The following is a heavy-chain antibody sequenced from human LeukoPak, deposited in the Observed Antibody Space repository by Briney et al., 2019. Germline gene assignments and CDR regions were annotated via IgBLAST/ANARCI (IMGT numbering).Heavy chain of an antibody. J-gene: IGHJ4*02. V-gene: IGHV3-21*01. CDR2: ISSSSSYI. CDR3: ARDFAGYLDY. Sequence: GGSLKLSCAASGFTFSSYSMNWVRQAPGKGLEWVSSISSSSSYIYYADSVKGRFTISRDNAKNSLYLQMNSLRAEDTAVYYCARDFAGYLDYWGQGTLVTVSS. D-gene: IGHD3-9*01. CDR1: GFTFSSYS.